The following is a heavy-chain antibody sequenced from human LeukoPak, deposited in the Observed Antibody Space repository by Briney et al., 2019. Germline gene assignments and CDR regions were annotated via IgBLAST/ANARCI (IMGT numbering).Heavy chain of an antibody. Sequence: ASVKVSCKASGGTFSSYAISWVRQAPGQGVEWMGWMNPNSGNTGYAQKSQGRVTMTRNTSISTAYRELSRLRSEDTDVYYCARGDKDGSIKNWGQGTLVTVSS. J-gene: IGHJ4*02. CDR3: ARGDKDGSIKN. D-gene: IGHD5-24*01. V-gene: IGHV1-8*02. CDR2: MNPNSGNT. CDR1: GGTFSSYA.